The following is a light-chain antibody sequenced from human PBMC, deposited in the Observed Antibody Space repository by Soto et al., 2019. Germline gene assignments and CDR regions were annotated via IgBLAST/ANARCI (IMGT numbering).Light chain of an antibody. V-gene: IGLV2-23*02. J-gene: IGLJ1*01. CDR3: CSYAGSSTSV. Sequence: SALTQPASVSGSPGQAITISCTGTSSGVGSYNLVSWYQQHPGKAPKLTIYEVSKRPSGVSNRFSGSKSGNTASLTISGLQAEDEADYYCCSYAGSSTSVFGTGTKVTVL. CDR2: EVS. CDR1: SSGVGSYNL.